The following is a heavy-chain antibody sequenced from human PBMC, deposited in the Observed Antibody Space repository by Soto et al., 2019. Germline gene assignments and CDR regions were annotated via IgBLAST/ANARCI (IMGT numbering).Heavy chain of an antibody. CDR1: GFTFSSYA. D-gene: IGHD3-9*01. J-gene: IGHJ4*02. Sequence: GGSLRLSCAASGFTFSSYAMHWFRQAPGKGLEWVAVISYDGSNKYYADSVKGRFTISRDNSKNTLYLQMNSLRAEDTAVYYCARDSPLRYFDWPGNENDYWGPAPLVTVSS. V-gene: IGHV3-30-3*01. CDR2: ISYDGSNK. CDR3: ARDSPLRYFDWPGNENDY.